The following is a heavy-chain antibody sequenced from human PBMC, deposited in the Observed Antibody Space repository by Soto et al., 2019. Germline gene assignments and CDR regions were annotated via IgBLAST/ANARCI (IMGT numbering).Heavy chain of an antibody. Sequence: QVQLQQWGAGLLKPSETLSLTCAVYGGSFSGYYWSWIRQPPGKGLEWIGEINHSGSTNYNPSLKSRVTISVDTSKNQFSLKLSSVTAADTAVNYCALRPYYYDSSGYYWTIDYWGQGTLVTVSS. CDR1: GGSFSGYY. CDR3: ALRPYYYDSSGYYWTIDY. J-gene: IGHJ4*02. V-gene: IGHV4-34*01. D-gene: IGHD3-22*01. CDR2: INHSGST.